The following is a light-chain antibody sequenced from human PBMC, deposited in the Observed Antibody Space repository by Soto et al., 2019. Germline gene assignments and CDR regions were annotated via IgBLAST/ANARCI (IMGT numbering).Light chain of an antibody. J-gene: IGKJ4*01. Sequence: ENLLTQSPGTLSLSPGEEATLSCRASQSVSRNFLAWYQQRPGQAPRLLIHGASSRVNGIPDRFSGSGFGTDFTLTISRLEPEDFAVYYCLQYGTSPFPFGGGTRVTIK. CDR2: GAS. CDR3: LQYGTSPFP. CDR1: QSVSRNF. V-gene: IGKV3-20*01.